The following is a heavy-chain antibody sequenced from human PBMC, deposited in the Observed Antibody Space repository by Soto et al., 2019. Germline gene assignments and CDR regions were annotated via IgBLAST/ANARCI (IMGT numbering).Heavy chain of an antibody. D-gene: IGHD2-15*01. Sequence: QVQLVQSGAEVKKPGSSVKVSCKASGGTFSSYAISWVRQAPGQGLEWMGGIIPIFGTANYAQKFQGRVTITADESTSTAYMELSSLRSEDTAVYYCARSEFLRYCSGGSYYSGQPDSWGQGTLVTVSS. CDR3: ARSEFLRYCSGGSYYSGQPDS. CDR1: GGTFSSYA. V-gene: IGHV1-69*01. J-gene: IGHJ5*01. CDR2: IIPIFGTA.